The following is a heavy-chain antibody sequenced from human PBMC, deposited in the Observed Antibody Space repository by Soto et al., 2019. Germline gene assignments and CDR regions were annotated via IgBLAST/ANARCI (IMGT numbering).Heavy chain of an antibody. D-gene: IGHD3-10*01. CDR1: GYTFTSYY. Sequence: QVQLVQSGAEVKKPGASVKVSCKASGYTFTSYYMHWVRQAPGQGLEWMGIINPSGGSTSYAQKFQGRVNKTRDTSTSTVYMGLSSLRSEDTAVYYCARSRGEDSYYYGIDVWGQGTTVTVSS. CDR3: ARSRGEDSYYYGIDV. V-gene: IGHV1-46*01. J-gene: IGHJ6*02. CDR2: INPSGGST.